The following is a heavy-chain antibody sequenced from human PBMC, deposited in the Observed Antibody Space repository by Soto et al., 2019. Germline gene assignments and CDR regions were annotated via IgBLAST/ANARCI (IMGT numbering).Heavy chain of an antibody. CDR2: IIPIFGTA. D-gene: IGHD5-12*01. CDR3: ARDRNVIVATGYFDY. Sequence: SVKVSCKASGGTFSSYAISWVRQAPGQGLEWMGGIIPIFGTANYAQKFQGRVTITADESTSTAYMELSSLRSEDTAVYYCARDRNVIVATGYFDYWGQGTLVTVSS. V-gene: IGHV1-69*13. CDR1: GGTFSSYA. J-gene: IGHJ4*02.